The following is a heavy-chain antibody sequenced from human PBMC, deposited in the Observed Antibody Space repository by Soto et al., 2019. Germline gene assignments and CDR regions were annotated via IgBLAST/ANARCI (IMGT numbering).Heavy chain of an antibody. D-gene: IGHD3-3*01. Sequence: PXESLKVSCKCSGYSFTSYWIGLVLQMPGKGLEWMGIIYPGDSDTRYSPSFQGQVTISADKSISTAYLQWSSLKASDTAMYYCARLDYDFWSGYFMDYYGMDVWGQGTTVTVSS. J-gene: IGHJ6*02. CDR3: ARLDYDFWSGYFMDYYGMDV. CDR1: GYSFTSYW. V-gene: IGHV5-51*01. CDR2: IYPGDSDT.